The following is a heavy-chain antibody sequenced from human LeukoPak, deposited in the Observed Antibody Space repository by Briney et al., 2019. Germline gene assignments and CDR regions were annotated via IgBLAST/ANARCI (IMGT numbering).Heavy chain of an antibody. CDR1: GGSISSYY. CDR3: ARISTSAPYFDY. Sequence: KPSETLSLTCTVSGGSISSYYWSWIRQPPEKGLEWIGYIYYSGSTNYNASLKSRVTISVDTSKNHFSLKLSSVTAADTAVYYCARISTSAPYFDYWGQGTLVTVSS. D-gene: IGHD6-6*01. V-gene: IGHV4-59*08. J-gene: IGHJ4*02. CDR2: IYYSGST.